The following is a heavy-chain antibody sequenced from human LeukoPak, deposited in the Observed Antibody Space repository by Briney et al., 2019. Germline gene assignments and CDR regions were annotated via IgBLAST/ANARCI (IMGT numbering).Heavy chain of an antibody. CDR1: GFSLSTSGVG. V-gene: IGHV2-5*01. J-gene: IGHJ3*02. D-gene: IGHD3-22*01. CDR2: IYWNDDK. CDR3: AHRPGDSVVVMPGDAFDI. Sequence: SGPTLVNPTQTLTLTCTFSGFSLSTSGVGVGWIRQPPGKALEWLALIYWNDDKRYSPSLKSRLTITKDTSKNQVVLTMTNMDPVDTATYYCAHRPGDSVVVMPGDAFDIWGQGTMVTVSS.